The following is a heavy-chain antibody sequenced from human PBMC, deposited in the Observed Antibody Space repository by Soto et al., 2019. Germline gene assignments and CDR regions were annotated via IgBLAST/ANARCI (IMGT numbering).Heavy chain of an antibody. D-gene: IGHD3-22*01. Sequence: SETLSLTCTVSGGSISSYYWSWIRQPPGKGLEWIGYIYYSGSTNYNPSLKSRVTISVDTSKNQFSLKLSSVTAADTAVYYCARDFTSSGYSDYWGQGTLVTVSS. V-gene: IGHV4-59*01. CDR1: GGSISSYY. CDR2: IYYSGST. CDR3: ARDFTSSGYSDY. J-gene: IGHJ4*02.